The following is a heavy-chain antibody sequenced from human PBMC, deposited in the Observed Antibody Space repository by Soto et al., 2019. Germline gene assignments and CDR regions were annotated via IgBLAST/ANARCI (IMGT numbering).Heavy chain of an antibody. CDR3: ARPRLTIFGGGEIDY. D-gene: IGHD3-3*01. V-gene: IGHV4-39*01. Sequence: SETLSLTCTVSGGSISSSSYYWGWIRQPPGKGLEWIGSIYYSGSTYYNPSLKSRVTISVDTSKNQFSLKLSSVTAADTAVYYCARPRLTIFGGGEIDYWGQGTLVTVSS. J-gene: IGHJ4*02. CDR2: IYYSGST. CDR1: GGSISSSSYY.